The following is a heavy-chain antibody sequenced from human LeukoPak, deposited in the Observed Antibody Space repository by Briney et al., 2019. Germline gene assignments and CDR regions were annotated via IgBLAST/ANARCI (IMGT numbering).Heavy chain of an antibody. CDR1: GFTFSSYS. D-gene: IGHD6-19*01. Sequence: GGSLRLSCAASGFTFSSYSMNWVRQAPGKGLEWVSSISSSSSYIYYADSVKGRFTISRDNAKNSLYLRMNSLRAEDTAVYYCARLYSSGWSPIGYWGQGTLVTVSS. J-gene: IGHJ4*02. CDR2: ISSSSSYI. CDR3: ARLYSSGWSPIGY. V-gene: IGHV3-21*01.